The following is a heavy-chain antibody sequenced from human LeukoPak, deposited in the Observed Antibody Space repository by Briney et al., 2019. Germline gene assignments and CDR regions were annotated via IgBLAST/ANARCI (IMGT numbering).Heavy chain of an antibody. CDR1: GFTFSSYA. J-gene: IGHJ4*02. Sequence: PGGSLRLSCAASGFTFSSYAMSWVRQAPGKGLEWVSAISGSGGSTYYADSVKGRFTISRDNSKNTLYLQMNSLRAEDMAVYYCARGRDDSSGSDFDYWGQGTLVTVSS. D-gene: IGHD3-22*01. CDR2: ISGSGGST. V-gene: IGHV3-23*01. CDR3: ARGRDDSSGSDFDY.